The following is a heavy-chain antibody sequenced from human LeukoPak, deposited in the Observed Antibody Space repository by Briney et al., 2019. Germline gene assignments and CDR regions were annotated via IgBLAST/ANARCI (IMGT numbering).Heavy chain of an antibody. CDR1: GGSISSYY. J-gene: IGHJ4*02. D-gene: IGHD3-22*01. CDR2: IYYSGST. V-gene: IGHV4-59*01. Sequence: SETLSLTCTVSGGSISSYYWSWIRQPPGKGLEWIGYIYYSGSTNYNPSLKSRVTISVDTSKNQISLKLSSVTAADTAVYYCARAFWYYDSSGYPYYFDYWGQGTLVTVSS. CDR3: ARAFWYYDSSGYPYYFDY.